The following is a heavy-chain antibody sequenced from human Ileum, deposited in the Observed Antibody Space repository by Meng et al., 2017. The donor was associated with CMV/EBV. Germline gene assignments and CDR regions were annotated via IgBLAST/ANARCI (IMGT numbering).Heavy chain of an antibody. D-gene: IGHD1-26*01. CDR3: ARDGLSGRYFDY. Sequence: CKTSGYTFTSNNIIWVRQAPGQGPEWMGWIDTNTGNPTYAQGFTGRFVFSLDTSVNTAYLQISSLKAEDTAMYYCARDGLSGRYFDYWGQGTLVTVSS. CDR1: GYTFTSNN. J-gene: IGHJ4*02. CDR2: IDTNTGNP. V-gene: IGHV7-4-1*02.